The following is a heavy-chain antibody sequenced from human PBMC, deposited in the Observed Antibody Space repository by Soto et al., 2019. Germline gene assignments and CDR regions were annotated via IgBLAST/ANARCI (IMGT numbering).Heavy chain of an antibody. D-gene: IGHD4-17*01. Sequence: GGSLRLSCAASGFTFSSYAMSWVRQAPGKGLEWVSAISGSGGSTYYADSVKGRFTISRDNSKNTLYLQMNSLRAEDTAVYYCAKALAAVGDYEWFDDWGQGTLVTVSS. CDR1: GFTFSSYA. CDR3: AKALAAVGDYEWFDD. J-gene: IGHJ4*02. V-gene: IGHV3-23*01. CDR2: ISGSGGST.